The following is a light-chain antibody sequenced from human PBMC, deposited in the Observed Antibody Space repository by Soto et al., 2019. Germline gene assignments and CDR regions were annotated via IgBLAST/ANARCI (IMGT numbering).Light chain of an antibody. Sequence: QSALTHPASVSGSPGQSITISCTGTSSDVGGYNYVSWYQQHPGKAPKLLISEVSNRPSGVSNRFSGSKSGNTASLTISGLQAEDEADYYCTSYTTDSTWVFGGGTKLTVL. J-gene: IGLJ3*02. CDR1: SSDVGGYNY. CDR3: TSYTTDSTWV. CDR2: EVS. V-gene: IGLV2-14*01.